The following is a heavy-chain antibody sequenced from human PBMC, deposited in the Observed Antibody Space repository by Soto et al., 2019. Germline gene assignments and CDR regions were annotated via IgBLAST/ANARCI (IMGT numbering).Heavy chain of an antibody. J-gene: IGHJ4*02. CDR2: IYSGGST. CDR1: GFNVGSTY. Sequence: GGSLRLSCAASGFNVGSTYMSWVRQAPGKGLEWVSTIYSGGSTYYADSVKGRLTISRDSFKNTLYLQMNSLGAEDTAVYYCARDSSGWYGYLFDSWGQGTLVTVSS. CDR3: ARDSSGWYGYLFDS. D-gene: IGHD6-19*01. V-gene: IGHV3-66*01.